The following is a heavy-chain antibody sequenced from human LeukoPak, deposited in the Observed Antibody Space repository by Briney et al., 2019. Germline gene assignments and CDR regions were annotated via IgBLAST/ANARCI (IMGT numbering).Heavy chain of an antibody. V-gene: IGHV3-33*01. D-gene: IGHD4-17*01. J-gene: IGHJ5*02. Sequence: GRSLRLSCAASGFTFSSYGMHWVRPAPGKGLEWVAVIWYDGSNKYYADSVKGRFTISRDNSKNTLYLQMNSLRAEDTAVYYCARLYGTYPGWFDPWGQGTLVTVSS. CDR2: IWYDGSNK. CDR1: GFTFSSYG. CDR3: ARLYGTYPGWFDP.